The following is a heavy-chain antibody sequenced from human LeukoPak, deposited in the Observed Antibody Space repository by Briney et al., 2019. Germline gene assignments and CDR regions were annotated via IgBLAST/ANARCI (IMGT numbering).Heavy chain of an antibody. J-gene: IGHJ3*02. Sequence: GGSLRLSCAASGFTFNSYAMHWVRQAPGKGLEWVSYISSSGSTIYYADSVKGRFTISRDNAKNSLYLQMNSLRAEDTAVYYCARASSGYQDAFDIWGQGTMVTVSS. V-gene: IGHV3-48*04. D-gene: IGHD3-22*01. CDR1: GFTFNSYA. CDR2: ISSSGSTI. CDR3: ARASSGYQDAFDI.